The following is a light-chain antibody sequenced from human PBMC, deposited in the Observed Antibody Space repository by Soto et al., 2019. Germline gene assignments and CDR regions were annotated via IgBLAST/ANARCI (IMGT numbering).Light chain of an antibody. V-gene: IGKV1-5*01. CDR1: QSVSGW. J-gene: IGKJ5*01. CDR2: DAS. CDR3: QQYYNLPIT. Sequence: IQMTQSPSTLSASVGDTVTVTCRASQSVSGWLAWYQQKPGKAPKLLIYDASNLETGVPSRFSGSGSGTDFTVTISSLQPEDFATYSCQQYYNLPITFGQGTRLEIK.